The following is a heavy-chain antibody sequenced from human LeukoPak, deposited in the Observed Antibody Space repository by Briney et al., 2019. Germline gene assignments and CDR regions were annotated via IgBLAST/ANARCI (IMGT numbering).Heavy chain of an antibody. CDR3: ARGAMVRGVPFDY. CDR1: GDSISGSSYY. J-gene: IGHJ4*02. CDR2: INHSGST. V-gene: IGHV4-39*07. Sequence: SETLSLTCTVSGDSISGSSYYWCWIRQPPGKGLEWIGEINHSGSTNYNPSLKSRVTISVDTSKNQFSLKLSSVTAADTAVYYCARGAMVRGVPFDYWGQGMLVTVSS. D-gene: IGHD3-10*01.